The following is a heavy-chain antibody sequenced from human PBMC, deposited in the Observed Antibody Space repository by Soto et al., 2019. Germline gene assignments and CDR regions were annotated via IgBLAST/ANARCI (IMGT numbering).Heavy chain of an antibody. D-gene: IGHD3-22*01. J-gene: IGHJ4*02. V-gene: IGHV1-69*02. CDR2: IIPILGIA. CDR1: GGTFSSYT. CDR3: ASPGLGYYDSSAYFDY. Sequence: QVPLVQSGAEVKKPGSSVKVSCKASGGTFSSYTISWVRQAPGQGLEWMGRIIPILGIANYAQKFQGRVTITADKSTSTAYMELSSLRSEDTAVYYCASPGLGYYDSSAYFDYWGQGTLVTVSS.